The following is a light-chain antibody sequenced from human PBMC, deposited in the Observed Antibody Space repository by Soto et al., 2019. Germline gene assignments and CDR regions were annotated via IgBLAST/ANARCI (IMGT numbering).Light chain of an antibody. CDR1: QSVSNSY. V-gene: IGKV3D-20*01. CDR2: DAS. J-gene: IGKJ4*01. CDR3: QHYGSSPLT. Sequence: EIVLTQSPATLSLSPGERATLSGGASQSVSNSYVAWYQQKPGLSPRPLIYDASNRATRIPYRFSGSGSGTDFTLTISRLEPEDFAVYYCQHYGSSPLTFGGGTKVEIK.